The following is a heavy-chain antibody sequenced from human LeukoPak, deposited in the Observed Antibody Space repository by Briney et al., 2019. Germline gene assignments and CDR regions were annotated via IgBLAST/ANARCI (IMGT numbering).Heavy chain of an antibody. CDR1: GYTFTNYG. V-gene: IGHV1-18*01. CDR2: ISTYNGNT. Sequence: ASVKVSCKASGYTFTNYGISWVRQAPGQGLEWMGWISTYNGNTNYAQKLQSRVTMTTDTSTSTAYMDLRSLRSDDTAVYYCARDDRIRLPFDYWGQGTLVTVSS. D-gene: IGHD2/OR15-2a*01. CDR3: ARDDRIRLPFDY. J-gene: IGHJ4*02.